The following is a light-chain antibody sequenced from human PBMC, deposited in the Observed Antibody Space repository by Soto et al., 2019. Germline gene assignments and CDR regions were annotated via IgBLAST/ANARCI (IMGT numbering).Light chain of an antibody. CDR1: SSDIGAYNR. Sequence: QSALTQPPSVSGSPGQSVTISCTGSSSDIGAYNRVSWYQQPPGTAPKLIIYEVNNRPSGVPDRFSGSKSGSTASLTISGLQAEDEADYYCCSYAGSYTWVFGGGTKVTVL. J-gene: IGLJ3*02. V-gene: IGLV2-18*02. CDR2: EVN. CDR3: CSYAGSYTWV.